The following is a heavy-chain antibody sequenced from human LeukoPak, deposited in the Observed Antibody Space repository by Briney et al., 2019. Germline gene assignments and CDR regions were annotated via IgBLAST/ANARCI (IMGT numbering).Heavy chain of an antibody. D-gene: IGHD6-6*01. J-gene: IGHJ4*02. Sequence: AAXXFTFXSXXMHWVRXAPGXXLEXXXVISYDGSNKYYADSVKGRFTISRDNDKRMVYLQMNSLRAEDTAVYYCARAFGIAARRQYFDYWGQGTLVTVSS. CDR3: ARAFGIAARRQYFDY. CDR1: XFTFXSXX. CDR2: ISYDGSNK. V-gene: IGHV3-30-3*01.